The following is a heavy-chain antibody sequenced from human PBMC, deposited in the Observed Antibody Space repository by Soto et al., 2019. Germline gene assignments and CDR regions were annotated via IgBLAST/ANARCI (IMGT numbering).Heavy chain of an antibody. V-gene: IGHV1-69*06. Sequence: QEQLVQSGAEVKKPGSSVKVSCRASGGTFSNYAISWVRQAPGRGLEWMGGIIPVFGTVVYAQKLQGRVTITADNSTRMAYMELSSLRSDDTAVYYCAKGYPLGELLWFDPWGQGTLVTVSS. J-gene: IGHJ5*02. CDR2: IIPVFGTV. CDR1: GGTFSNYA. D-gene: IGHD3-16*01. CDR3: AKGYPLGELLWFDP.